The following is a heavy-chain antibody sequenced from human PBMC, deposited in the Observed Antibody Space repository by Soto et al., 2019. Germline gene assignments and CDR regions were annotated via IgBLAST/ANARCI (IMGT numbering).Heavy chain of an antibody. CDR3: ARIRMGSGSYYNVWRYFDY. V-gene: IGHV4-59*01. J-gene: IGHJ4*02. CDR1: GGPFSSYY. CDR2: IYYSGST. D-gene: IGHD3-10*01. Sequence: QVQLQESGPGLVKPSETLSLTCTVSGGPFSSYYWSWFRQPPGKGLEWIGYIYYSGSTNSNPSLKSRVTISVDTSKNQFSLKLSSVTAADTAVYYCARIRMGSGSYYNVWRYFDYWGQGTLVTVSS.